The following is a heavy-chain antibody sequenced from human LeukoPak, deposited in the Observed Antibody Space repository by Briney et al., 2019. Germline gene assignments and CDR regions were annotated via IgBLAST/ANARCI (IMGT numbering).Heavy chain of an antibody. V-gene: IGHV4-39*07. CDR2: IYHSGST. CDR1: GVSISSSNSY. CDR3: ARRRTTYYYDSSGYYPFDI. Sequence: SETLSLTCSVSGVSISSSNSYWGWIRQPPGKGLEWIGSIYHSGSTYYNPSLKSRVTISVDTSKNQFSLKLSSVTAADTAVYYCARRRTTYYYDSSGYYPFDIWGQGTMVTVSS. D-gene: IGHD3-22*01. J-gene: IGHJ3*02.